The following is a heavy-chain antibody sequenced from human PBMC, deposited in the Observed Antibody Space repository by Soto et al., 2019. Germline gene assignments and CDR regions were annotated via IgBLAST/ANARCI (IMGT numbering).Heavy chain of an antibody. J-gene: IGHJ6*02. V-gene: IGHV1-18*01. D-gene: IGHD3-10*01. CDR2: ISGYNGNT. CDR3: AREVQAPYYYYGMDV. CDR1: GYTFTNYG. Sequence: QVQLVQSGAEVKKPGASVTVSCKASGYTFTNYGFSWVRQAPGQGLEWMGWISGYNGNTKYAEKLQNRATMTTDTSTHTAHMELRSLRSDDTSVYYCAREVQAPYYYYGMDVWGQGNAVTVSS.